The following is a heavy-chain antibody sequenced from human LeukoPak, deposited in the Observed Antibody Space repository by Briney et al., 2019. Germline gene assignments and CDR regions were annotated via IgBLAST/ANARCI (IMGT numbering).Heavy chain of an antibody. D-gene: IGHD5-12*01. V-gene: IGHV3-53*01. CDR2: IYSGGST. J-gene: IGHJ4*02. Sequence: GGSLRLSCAASGFTVSSNYMSWVRQAPGKGLEWVSVIYSGGSTYYADSVKGRFTISRDNSKNTLYLQMNSLRAEDTAVYYCARDRGYAHFDYWGQGTLVTVSS. CDR1: GFTVSSNY. CDR3: ARDRGYAHFDY.